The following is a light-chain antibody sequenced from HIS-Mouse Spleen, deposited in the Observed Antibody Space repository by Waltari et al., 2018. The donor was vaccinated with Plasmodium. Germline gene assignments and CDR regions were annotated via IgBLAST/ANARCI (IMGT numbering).Light chain of an antibody. CDR1: PSVSSSY. V-gene: IGKV3-20*01. CDR3: QQYGSSPLT. Sequence: EIVLTQSTGTLPLSPGERATLSCRASPSVSSSYLAWYQQKPGQAPRLPIYGASSRATGIPDRFSGSGSGTDFTLTISRLEPEDFAVYYCQQYGSSPLTFGGGTKVEIK. J-gene: IGKJ4*01. CDR2: GAS.